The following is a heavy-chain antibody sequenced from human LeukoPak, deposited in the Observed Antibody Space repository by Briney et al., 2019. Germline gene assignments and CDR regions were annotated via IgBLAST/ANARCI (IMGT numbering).Heavy chain of an antibody. D-gene: IGHD3-9*01. CDR2: INHSGST. CDR3: ARMGLNYDILTGTVTPFDY. CDR1: GGSFSGYY. J-gene: IGHJ4*02. V-gene: IGHV4-34*01. Sequence: SETLSLTCAVYGGSFSGYYWSWIRLPPGKGLEWIGEINHSGSTNYNPSLKSRVTISVDTSKNQFSLKLSSVTAADTAVYYCARMGLNYDILTGTVTPFDYWGQGTLVTVSS.